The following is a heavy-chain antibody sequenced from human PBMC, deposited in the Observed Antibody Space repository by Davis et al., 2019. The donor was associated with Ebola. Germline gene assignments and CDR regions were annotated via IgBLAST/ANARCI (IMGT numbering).Heavy chain of an antibody. Sequence: GESLKISCATSGFTFSDYYMSWFRQASGKGLEWISDISGSGNNKYYADSVKGRFTISRHNAKNSLYLEMNNLRVEDTAVYYCARENSIPVGSNNDYWGQGTLVTVSS. CDR1: GFTFSDYY. CDR3: ARENSIPVGSNNDY. CDR2: ISGSGNNK. D-gene: IGHD6-19*01. J-gene: IGHJ4*02. V-gene: IGHV3-11*01.